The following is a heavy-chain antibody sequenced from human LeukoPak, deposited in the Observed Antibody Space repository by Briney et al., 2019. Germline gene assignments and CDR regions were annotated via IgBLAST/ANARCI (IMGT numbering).Heavy chain of an antibody. CDR1: GFTFSSYA. CDR2: ISYDGSNK. V-gene: IGHV3-30*01. Sequence: GRSLRLSCAASGFTFSSYAMHWVRQAPGKGLEWVAVISYDGSNKYYADSVKGRFTISRDNSKNTLYLQMNSLRAEDTAVYYCARAGAQYYFDYWSQGTLVTVSS. CDR3: ARAGAQYYFDY. J-gene: IGHJ4*02. D-gene: IGHD1-26*01.